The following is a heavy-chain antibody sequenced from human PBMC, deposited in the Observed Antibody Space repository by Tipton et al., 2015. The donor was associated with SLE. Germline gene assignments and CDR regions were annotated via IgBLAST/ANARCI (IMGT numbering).Heavy chain of an antibody. D-gene: IGHD3-10*01. CDR1: GFTFGTAW. J-gene: IGHJ4*02. CDR2: IKSKADGGTT. V-gene: IGHV3-15*05. Sequence: GSLRLSCAASGFTFGTAWMSWVRQAPGKGLEWLGRIKSKADGGTTDYPAPVRGTFTISRDNAKNSLYLQMNSLRTEDTAFYYCARDWDYSSGNHFFDHWGQGTLVTVSS. CDR3: ARDWDYSSGNHFFDH.